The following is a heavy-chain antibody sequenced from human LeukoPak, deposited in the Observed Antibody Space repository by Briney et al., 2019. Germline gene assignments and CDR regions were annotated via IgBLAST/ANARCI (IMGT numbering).Heavy chain of an antibody. CDR1: GFTFSRYW. V-gene: IGHV3-74*01. CDR2: IKSDGSRT. CDR3: AREGVAFDM. D-gene: IGHD3-16*01. Sequence: PGGSLRLSCAASGFTFSRYWMHWVRQAPGKGLVWVSHIKSDGSRTNYADSVKGRFTISRDNAKNTLYLEMNSLRDEDTAFYCCAREGVAFDMWGQGTMVTVSS. J-gene: IGHJ3*02.